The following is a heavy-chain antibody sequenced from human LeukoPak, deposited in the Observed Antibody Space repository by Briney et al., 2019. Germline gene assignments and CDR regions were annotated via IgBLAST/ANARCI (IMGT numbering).Heavy chain of an antibody. J-gene: IGHJ4*02. CDR2: ISDSGGGT. Sequence: GGSLRLSCAASGFTFNTYSMNWARQAPGKGLEWVSTISDSGGGTYYADSVKGRFTISRDNSKNTMYLQMNSLRADDTAVYYCDGADFWGEGTLVTVSS. V-gene: IGHV3-23*01. CDR1: GFTFNTYS. CDR3: DGADF.